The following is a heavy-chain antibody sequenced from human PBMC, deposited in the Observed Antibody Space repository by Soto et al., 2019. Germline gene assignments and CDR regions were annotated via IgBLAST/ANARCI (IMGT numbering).Heavy chain of an antibody. Sequence: NPSETLSLTCAVYGGSLSGYFWSWVRQPPGKGLEWIGEINHSGSTNYNPSLKSRVTISVDTSKNQFSLKLSSVTAADTAVYYCARVSAVLWPGIAPRHHRFEPWGQGRLVTVPS. CDR3: ARVSAVLWPGIAPRHHRFEP. CDR1: GGSLSGYF. V-gene: IGHV4-34*01. J-gene: IGHJ5*02. D-gene: IGHD6-13*01. CDR2: INHSGST.